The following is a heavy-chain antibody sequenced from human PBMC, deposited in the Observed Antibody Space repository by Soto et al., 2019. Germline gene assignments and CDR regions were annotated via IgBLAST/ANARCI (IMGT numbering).Heavy chain of an antibody. D-gene: IGHD3-9*01. CDR3: AKDKSDVLTCYYLSYFDY. CDR1: GLTFKSYA. J-gene: IGHJ4*02. Sequence: EVQLLESGGVLVQPGGSLRLSCEASGLTFKSYAMSWVRQAPGRGLELVSAISDTGETTYYADSVRGRFSISRDNSKNSLYLQMNSMRAEDTAVYYCAKDKSDVLTCYYLSYFDYWGQGTLVTVSS. V-gene: IGHV3-23*01. CDR2: ISDTGETT.